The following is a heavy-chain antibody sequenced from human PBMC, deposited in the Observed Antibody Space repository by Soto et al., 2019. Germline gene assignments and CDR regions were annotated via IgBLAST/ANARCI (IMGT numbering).Heavy chain of an antibody. CDR1: GFTFSSYA. V-gene: IGHV3-30-3*01. D-gene: IGHD5-12*01. Sequence: QVQLVESGGGVVEPGRSLRLSCAASGFTFSSYAMHWVRQAPGKGLEWVAVISYDGSNKYYADSVKGRFTISRDNSKNTLYLHMNSLRAEDTAVYYCAGGPWYSGYDYVPQYFQHWGQGTLVTVSS. CDR2: ISYDGSNK. J-gene: IGHJ1*01. CDR3: AGGPWYSGYDYVPQYFQH.